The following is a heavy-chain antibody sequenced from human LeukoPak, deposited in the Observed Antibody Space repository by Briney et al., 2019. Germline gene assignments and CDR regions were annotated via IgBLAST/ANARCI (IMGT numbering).Heavy chain of an antibody. CDR3: VRDRELNY. Sequence: PSETLSLTCTVSGGSISGGGYYWSWIRQPPGKGLEWLGYVYNSGSTSYNPSLKSRVTISSDTPKNQFSLKLTSVTAADTAVYYCVRDRELNYWGQGTLVTVSS. CDR1: GGSISGGGYY. J-gene: IGHJ4*02. V-gene: IGHV4-61*08. CDR2: VYNSGST. D-gene: IGHD3-10*01.